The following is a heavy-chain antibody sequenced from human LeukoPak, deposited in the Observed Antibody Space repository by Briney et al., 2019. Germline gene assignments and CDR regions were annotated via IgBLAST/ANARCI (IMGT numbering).Heavy chain of an antibody. CDR1: GFTFSSYA. CDR3: AKGRYYYGSGSCLIDY. CDR2: ISGSGGST. V-gene: IGHV3-23*01. D-gene: IGHD3-10*01. J-gene: IGHJ4*02. Sequence: GGSLRLSCAASGFTFSSYAMSWVRQAPGKGLEWVSAISGSGGSTYYADSVKGRFTISRDNSKNTLYLQMNSLRAEDTAVYYCAKGRYYYGSGSCLIDYWGQGTLVTVSS.